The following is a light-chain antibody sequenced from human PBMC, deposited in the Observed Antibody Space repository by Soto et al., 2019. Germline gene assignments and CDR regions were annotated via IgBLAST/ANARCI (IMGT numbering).Light chain of an antibody. Sequence: DIQMTQFPSTLSASVGDRVTITCRASQSISNWLAWYQQKPGKAPKLLISKASKIESGVPSRFTGSGYGTEFTLTISSLQPDDFATYYCQQYKNYPFTFGPGAKVGVK. V-gene: IGKV1-5*03. CDR1: QSISNW. J-gene: IGKJ3*01. CDR2: KAS. CDR3: QQYKNYPFT.